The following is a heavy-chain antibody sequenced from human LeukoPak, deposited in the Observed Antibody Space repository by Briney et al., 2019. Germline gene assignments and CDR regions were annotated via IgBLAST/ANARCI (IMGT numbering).Heavy chain of an antibody. D-gene: IGHD1-26*01. CDR3: AKDRTVGASYWYLDL. V-gene: IGHV3-23*01. CDR2: ISSSGSGGNT. J-gene: IGHJ2*01. CDR1: GVTLSSYA. Sequence: GGSLRLSCAASGVTLSSYAMSWARQAPGKGLEWVSGISSSGSGGNTYYADSVKGRFTISRDSSKNTLFLHMNTLRAEDTAIYYCAKDRTVGASYWYLDLWGRGTLVTVSS.